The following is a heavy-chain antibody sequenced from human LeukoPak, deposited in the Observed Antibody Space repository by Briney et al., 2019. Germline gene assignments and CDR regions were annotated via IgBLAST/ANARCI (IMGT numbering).Heavy chain of an antibody. CDR2: IYYSGST. V-gene: IGHV4-39*07. CDR1: GGSISSSSYY. CDR3: ASRRFAVSDY. J-gene: IGHJ4*02. D-gene: IGHD2-21*01. Sequence: PSETLSLTCTVSGGSISSSSYYWGWIRQPPGKGLEWIGSIYYSGSTYYNPSLKSRVTISVDTSKNQFSLKLSSVTAADTAVYYCASRRFAVSDYWGQGTLVTVSS.